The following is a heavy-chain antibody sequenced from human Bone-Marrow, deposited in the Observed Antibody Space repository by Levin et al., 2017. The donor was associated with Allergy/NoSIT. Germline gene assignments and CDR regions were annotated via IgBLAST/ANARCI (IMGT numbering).Heavy chain of an antibody. J-gene: IGHJ2*01. CDR2: IWYDGSNK. D-gene: IGHD3-22*01. CDR3: ARDAYYYEPDWYFDL. Sequence: PGGSLRLSCAASGFTFSSYGMHWVRQAPGKGLEWVAVIWYDGSNKYYADSVKGRFTISRDNSKNTLYLQMNSLRAEDTAVYYCARDAYYYEPDWYFDLWGRGTLVTVSS. V-gene: IGHV3-33*01. CDR1: GFTFSSYG.